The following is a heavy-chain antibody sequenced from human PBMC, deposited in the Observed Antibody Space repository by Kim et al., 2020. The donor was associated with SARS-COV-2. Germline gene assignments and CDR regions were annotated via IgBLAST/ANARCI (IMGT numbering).Heavy chain of an antibody. CDR3: ARTPTSITMIVVAPDY. D-gene: IGHD3-22*01. Sequence: SETLSLTCTVSGGSISSSSYYWGWIRQPPGKGLEWIGSIYYSGSTYYNPSLKSRVTISVDTSKNQFSLKLSSVTAADTAVYYCARTPTSITMIVVAPDYWGQGTLVTVSS. V-gene: IGHV4-39*01. CDR1: GGSISSSSYY. CDR2: IYYSGST. J-gene: IGHJ4*02.